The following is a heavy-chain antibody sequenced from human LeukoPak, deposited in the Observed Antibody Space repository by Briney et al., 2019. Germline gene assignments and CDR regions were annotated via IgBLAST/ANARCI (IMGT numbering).Heavy chain of an antibody. CDR2: INPNSGGT. J-gene: IGHJ5*02. CDR3: AKEQMATAFDP. CDR1: GYTFTGYG. D-gene: IGHD5-24*01. Sequence: ASVKVSCKASGYTFTGYGISWVRQAPGQGLEWMGWINPNSGGTKYAQKFQGRVTMTRDTSISTAYMELSRLRSDDTAVYYCAKEQMATAFDPWGQGTLVTVSS. V-gene: IGHV1-2*02.